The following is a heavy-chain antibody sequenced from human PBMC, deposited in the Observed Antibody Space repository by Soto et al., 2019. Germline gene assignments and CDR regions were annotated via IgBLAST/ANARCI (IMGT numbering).Heavy chain of an antibody. CDR1: GCTFSNAW. CDR3: TTLVDYDFWSGYSDYYYMDV. V-gene: IGHV3-15*01. Sequence: GGSLRLSCAASGCTFSNAWMSWVRQAPGKGLEWVGRIKSKTDGGTTHYAAPVKGRFTISREDSKNTMYLQMNSLKTEDTAVYYCTTLVDYDFWSGYSDYYYMDVWGKGTTVTVSS. CDR2: IKSKTDGGTT. D-gene: IGHD3-3*01. J-gene: IGHJ6*03.